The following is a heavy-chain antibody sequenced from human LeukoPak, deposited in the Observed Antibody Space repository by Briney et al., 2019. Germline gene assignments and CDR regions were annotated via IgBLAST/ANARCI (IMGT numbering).Heavy chain of an antibody. V-gene: IGHV3-7*01. D-gene: IGHD6-19*01. J-gene: IGHJ4*02. CDR3: ARDRGPYSSGWLDY. CDR2: IKQDGSEK. Sequence: GGSLRLSCAASGFTFSSYWMSWVRQAPGKGLEWVANIKQDGSEKYYVDSVKGRFTISRDNAKNSLYLQMNSLRAEDTAVYYCARDRGPYSSGWLDYWGQGTLVTVSS. CDR1: GFTFSSYW.